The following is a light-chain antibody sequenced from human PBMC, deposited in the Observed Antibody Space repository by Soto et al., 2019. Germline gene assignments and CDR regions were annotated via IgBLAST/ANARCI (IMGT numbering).Light chain of an antibody. CDR3: QQSYSSPWT. CDR2: GAS. V-gene: IGKV1-39*01. J-gene: IGKJ1*01. Sequence: DIQMTQSPSSLSTFVGDRVTITCRASQTINRYLNWYQQKIGRAPKLLIYGASSLQSGVPSRFSGSGSGTDFTLTISNLQPEDFATYYCQQSYSSPWTFGQGTKVEIK. CDR1: QTINRY.